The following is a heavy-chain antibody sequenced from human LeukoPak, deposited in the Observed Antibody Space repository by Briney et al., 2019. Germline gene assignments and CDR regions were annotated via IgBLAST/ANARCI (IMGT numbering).Heavy chain of an antibody. V-gene: IGHV1-18*04. CDR3: ARGRNFDY. CDR2: ISAYSGDT. CDR1: GYTFSSYG. Sequence: ASVKVSCKASGYTFSSYGISWVRQAPGQGLEWMGWISAYSGDTNYAQEFQGRVIMTTDTSTSPAYMELRSLRSDDTAVYYCARGRNFDYWGQGTLVTVSS. J-gene: IGHJ4*02.